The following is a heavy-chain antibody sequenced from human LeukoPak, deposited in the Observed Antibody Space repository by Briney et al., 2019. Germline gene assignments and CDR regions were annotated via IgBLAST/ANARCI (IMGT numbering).Heavy chain of an antibody. CDR2: IRISSSTI. CDR3: AIEGYCSGSTCPDY. J-gene: IGHJ4*02. CDR1: GFTFSSHN. V-gene: IGHV3-48*01. D-gene: IGHD2-15*01. Sequence: GGSLRHSCAVSGFTFSSHNMNWVRQAPGKGLEWLSYIRISSSTIYYADSVKGRFTIYRDNAKNSLYLQMNSLRAEDTAVYYCAIEGYCSGSTCPDYWGQGTLVTVSS.